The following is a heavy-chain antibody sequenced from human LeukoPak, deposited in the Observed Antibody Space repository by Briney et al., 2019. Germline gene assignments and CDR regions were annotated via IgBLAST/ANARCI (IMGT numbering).Heavy chain of an antibody. D-gene: IGHD6-13*01. J-gene: IGHJ5*02. CDR3: ARARAAAVVRWFDP. V-gene: IGHV4-34*01. CDR2: INHSGST. CDR1: GGSFSGYY. Sequence: SETLSLTCAVYGGSFSGYYWSWIRQPPGKGLEWIGEINHSGSTNYNPSLKSRVTISVDTSKNQFSLKLSSVTAADTAVYCCARARAAAVVRWFDPWGQGTLVTVSS.